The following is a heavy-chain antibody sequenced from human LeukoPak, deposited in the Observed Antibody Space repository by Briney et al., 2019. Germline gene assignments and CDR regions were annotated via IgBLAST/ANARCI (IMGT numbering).Heavy chain of an antibody. Sequence: GGSLRLSCAASGFPFSTYDMNWVCQAPGKGLEWVSYISGSGSSIYYADSVKGRFTISRDNAKNSLYLQMNSLRAEDTAVYYCATGGDDGDYLGDWGQGSLVTVSS. V-gene: IGHV3-48*03. CDR1: GFPFSTYD. CDR2: ISGSGSSI. J-gene: IGHJ4*02. D-gene: IGHD4-17*01. CDR3: ATGGDDGDYLGD.